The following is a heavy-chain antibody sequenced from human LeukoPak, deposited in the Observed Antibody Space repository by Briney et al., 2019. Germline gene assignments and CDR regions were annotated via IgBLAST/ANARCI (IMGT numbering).Heavy chain of an antibody. J-gene: IGHJ4*02. CDR2: ISSSSSYI. Sequence: PGGSLRLSCAASGFTFSSYSMNWVRQAPGKGLEWVSLISSSSSYIYYADSVKGRFTISRDNAKNSLYLQMNSLRAEDTAVYYCARDSGCSSTSCYSGGDYWGQGTLVTVSS. D-gene: IGHD2-2*01. V-gene: IGHV3-21*01. CDR1: GFTFSSYS. CDR3: ARDSGCSSTSCYSGGDY.